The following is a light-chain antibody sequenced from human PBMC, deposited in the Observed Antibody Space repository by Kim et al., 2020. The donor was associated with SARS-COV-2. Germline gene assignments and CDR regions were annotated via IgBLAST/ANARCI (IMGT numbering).Light chain of an antibody. J-gene: IGKJ1*01. CDR2: KES. V-gene: IGKV1-5*03. CDR3: QQYDTYPWT. Sequence: GDRVTITCRASQYITRRLAWYQQKPGKAPKVLISKESTLESGVPSTFSGSGSGTDFTLTISSLQPDDFGTYYCQQYDTYPWTFG. CDR1: QYITRR.